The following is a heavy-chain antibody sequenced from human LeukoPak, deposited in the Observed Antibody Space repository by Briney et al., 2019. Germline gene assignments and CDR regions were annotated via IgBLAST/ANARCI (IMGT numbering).Heavy chain of an antibody. J-gene: IGHJ4*02. Sequence: GGSLRLSCAASGFTFSSYAMSWVRQAPGKGLEWVSAISGSGGSTYYADSVKGRFTISRDNSKNTLYLQMNSLRAEDTAVYYCAKGPHPPMVRGVMLGGGEYYFDYWGQGTLVTVSS. V-gene: IGHV3-23*01. D-gene: IGHD3-10*01. CDR3: AKGPHPPMVRGVMLGGGEYYFDY. CDR2: ISGSGGST. CDR1: GFTFSSYA.